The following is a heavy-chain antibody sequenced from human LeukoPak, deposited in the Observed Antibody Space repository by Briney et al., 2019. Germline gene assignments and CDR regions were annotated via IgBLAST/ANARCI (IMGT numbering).Heavy chain of an antibody. D-gene: IGHD5-18*01. CDR2: IYYSGST. J-gene: IGHJ4*02. CDR3: ARGPQIQLWNDLFDY. CDR1: GGSISSSSYY. Sequence: SETLSLTCTVSGGSISSSSYYWGWIRQPPGKGLEWIGSIYYSGSTYYNPSLKSRVTISVDTSKNQFSLKLSSVTAADTAVYHCARGPQIQLWNDLFDYWGQGTLVTVSS. V-gene: IGHV4-39*07.